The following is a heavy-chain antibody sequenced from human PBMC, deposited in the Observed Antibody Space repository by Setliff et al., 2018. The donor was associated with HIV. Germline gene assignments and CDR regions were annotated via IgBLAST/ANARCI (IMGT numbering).Heavy chain of an antibody. Sequence: PSETPSLTCTGSGVSISSGTYYWSWVRQPARKGPEWIGRIYTSGSTNYTHSVKSRVTISLDTSKNQFSLKLSSGTAADTAVYYCARENGRTNYYNYNGLDVLGQGTTVTVSS. CDR1: GVSISSGTYY. CDR2: IYTSGST. CDR3: ARENGRTNYYNYNGLDV. V-gene: IGHV4-61*02. J-gene: IGHJ6*02.